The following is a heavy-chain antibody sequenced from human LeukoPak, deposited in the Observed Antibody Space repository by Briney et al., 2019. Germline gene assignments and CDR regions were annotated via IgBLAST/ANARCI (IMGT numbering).Heavy chain of an antibody. CDR1: GFTFRHYW. CDR3: ARVVGTDEGADC. V-gene: IGHV3-7*04. Sequence: GGSLRLSCAASGFTFRHYWMNWVRQASGKGLEWLANVKPDGSEKRYADSVKGRFTISRDNAENSLYLQMNSLRAEDTAVYYCARVVGTDEGADCWGQGTLVTVSS. D-gene: IGHD1-7*01. J-gene: IGHJ4*02. CDR2: VKPDGSEK.